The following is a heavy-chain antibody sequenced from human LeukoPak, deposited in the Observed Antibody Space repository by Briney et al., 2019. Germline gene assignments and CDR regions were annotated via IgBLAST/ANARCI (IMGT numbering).Heavy chain of an antibody. CDR2: INAYLRKT. CDR1: GYTFINYG. J-gene: IGHJ6*03. Sequence: ASVKVSCKASGYTFINYGINWVRQAPGQGLEWMGWINAYLRKTTYAQKFQGRVTMTTDTSTSTAYMELSSLRSEDTAVYYCASGDFWSGYYYYYMDVWGKGTTVTVSS. D-gene: IGHD3-3*01. V-gene: IGHV1-18*01. CDR3: ASGDFWSGYYYYYMDV.